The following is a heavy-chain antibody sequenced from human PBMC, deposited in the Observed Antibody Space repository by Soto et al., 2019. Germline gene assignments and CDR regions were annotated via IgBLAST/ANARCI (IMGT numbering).Heavy chain of an antibody. CDR1: GFTFGAYA. D-gene: IGHD3-9*01. CDR2: IRSKAYGGTT. J-gene: IGHJ4*02. V-gene: IGHV3-49*04. Sequence: PGGSLRLSCTASGFTFGAYAMSWVRQAPGKGLEWVGFIRSKAYGGTTEYAASVKGRFTISRDDSKSIAYLQMNSLKTEDTAVYYCTRYYDILTVYSDPGLYLDYWGQGTLVTVSS. CDR3: TRYYDILTVYSDPGLYLDY.